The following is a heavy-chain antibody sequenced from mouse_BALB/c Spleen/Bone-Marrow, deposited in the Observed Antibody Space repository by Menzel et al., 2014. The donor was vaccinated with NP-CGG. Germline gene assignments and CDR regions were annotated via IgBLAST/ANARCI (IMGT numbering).Heavy chain of an antibody. J-gene: IGHJ3*01. CDR3: ARSGGGYDGFAH. CDR2: INPSTGYT. D-gene: IGHD2-2*01. V-gene: IGHV1-7*01. CDR1: GYTFTSYW. Sequence: QVHVKQSGAELAKPGASVKMSCKASGYTFTSYWIHWVKQRPGQGLEWIGYINPSTGYTEYNQKFKDKATLTADKSSSTAYMQLSSLTSEDSAVYYCARSGGGYDGFAHWGQGTLVTVSA.